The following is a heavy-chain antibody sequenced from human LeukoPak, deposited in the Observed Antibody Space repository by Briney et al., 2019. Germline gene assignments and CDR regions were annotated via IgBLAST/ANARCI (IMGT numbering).Heavy chain of an antibody. CDR2: ISTMSNYI. CDR3: SRDRLGGLDL. J-gene: IGHJ5*02. CDR1: GFDFSTYA. D-gene: IGHD5-12*01. V-gene: IGHV3-21*01. Sequence: AGGSLRLSCAASGFDFSTYAINWVRQAPGKGLEWVSPISTMSNYIFYGDSVKGRFTISRDNAKNSVYLQMNSLRPEDTAVYYCSRDRLGGLDLWGQGTLVTVSS.